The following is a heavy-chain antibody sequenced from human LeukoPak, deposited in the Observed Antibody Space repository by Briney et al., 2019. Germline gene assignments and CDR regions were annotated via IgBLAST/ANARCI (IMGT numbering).Heavy chain of an antibody. CDR1: GASISNYH. V-gene: IGHV4-4*07. CDR3: ARRDISSGWSFDY. D-gene: IGHD6-19*01. J-gene: IGHJ4*02. CDR2: IHTSGST. Sequence: SETLSLTCPVSGASISNYHWSWIRQPAGKGLEWLGLIHTSGSTNYKPPLKSRVTMSIDTPENQLSLTIRSVTAADTAFYYCARRDISSGWSFDYWGQGTLVTVSS.